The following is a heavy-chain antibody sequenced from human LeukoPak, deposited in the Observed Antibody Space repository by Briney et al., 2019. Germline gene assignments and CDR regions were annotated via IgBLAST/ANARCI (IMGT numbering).Heavy chain of an antibody. CDR2: IYYSGST. D-gene: IGHD2-21*01. CDR1: GGSISSSSHY. Sequence: SETLSLTCTVSGGSISSSSHYWGWIRQPPGQVLESIASIYYSGSTYYNPSLQSRVTISVDTSKNQFSLKLSSVNAADTAVYYCARQAAGRGRPYYFDYWGQGILVTVSS. CDR3: ARQAAGRGRPYYFDY. J-gene: IGHJ4*02. V-gene: IGHV4-39*01.